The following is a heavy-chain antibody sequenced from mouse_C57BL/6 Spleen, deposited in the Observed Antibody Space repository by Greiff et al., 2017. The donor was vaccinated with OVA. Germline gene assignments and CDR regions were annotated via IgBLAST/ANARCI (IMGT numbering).Heavy chain of an antibody. D-gene: IGHD1-1*01. CDR1: GYTFTDYE. Sequence: VQLQESGAELVRPGASVTLSCKASGYTFTDYEMHWVMQTPVHGLEWIGAIDPETGGTAYNQKFTGKAILTADKSSSTAYMELRSLTSEDSAVYYCTRPDYYGSRYAMHYWGQGTSVTVSS. CDR2: IDPETGGT. V-gene: IGHV1-15*01. CDR3: TRPDYYGSRYAMHY. J-gene: IGHJ4*01.